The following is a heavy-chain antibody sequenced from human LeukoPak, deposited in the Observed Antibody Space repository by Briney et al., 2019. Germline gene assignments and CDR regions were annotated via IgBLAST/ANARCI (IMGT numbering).Heavy chain of an antibody. J-gene: IGHJ4*02. CDR1: GGSISSGGSY. D-gene: IGHD3-22*01. V-gene: IGHV4-31*03. CDR2: IYYSGST. CDR3: ARVSQTPSYYYDSSGSKLPPESSYYLDY. Sequence: SETLSLTCTVSGGSISSGGSYWSWIRQHPGKGLEWIGYIYYSGSTYYNPSLKSRVTISVDTSKNQFSLKLSSVTAADTAVYYCARVSQTPSYYYDSSGSKLPPESSYYLDYWGQGTLVTVSS.